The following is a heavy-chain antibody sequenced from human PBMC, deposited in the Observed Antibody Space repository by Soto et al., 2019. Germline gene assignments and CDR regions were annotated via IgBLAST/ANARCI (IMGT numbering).Heavy chain of an antibody. CDR3: ARAIAYCGGHCDFDY. CDR2: IIPIFGTA. CDR1: GGTFSSYA. Sequence: SVKVSCKASGGTFSSYAISWVRQAPGQGLEWMGGIIPIFGTANYAQKFQGRVTITADESTSTAYMELSSLRSEDTAVYYCARAIAYCGGHCDFDYWGQGTLVTVSS. V-gene: IGHV1-69*13. J-gene: IGHJ4*02. D-gene: IGHD2-21*02.